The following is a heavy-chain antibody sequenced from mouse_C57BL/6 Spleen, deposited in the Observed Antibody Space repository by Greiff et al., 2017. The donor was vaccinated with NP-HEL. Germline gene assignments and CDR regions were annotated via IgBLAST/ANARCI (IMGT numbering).Heavy chain of an antibody. V-gene: IGHV5-6*01. CDR1: GFTFSSYG. CDR3: ARGGDYDGENAMDY. CDR2: ISSGGSYT. D-gene: IGHD2-4*01. Sequence: EVHLVESGGDLVKPGGSLKLSCAASGFTFSSYGMSWVRQTPDKRLEWVATISSGGSYTYYPDSVKGRFTISRDNAKNTLYLQMSSLKSEDTAMYYCARGGDYDGENAMDYWGQGTSVTVSS. J-gene: IGHJ4*01.